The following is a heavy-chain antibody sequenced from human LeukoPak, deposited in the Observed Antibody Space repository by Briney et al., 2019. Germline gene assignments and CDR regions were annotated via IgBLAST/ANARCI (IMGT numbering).Heavy chain of an antibody. D-gene: IGHD6-19*01. Sequence: GGSLRLSCAASGFTFSSNYMSWVRQAPGKGLEWVSVIYSGGSTHYADSVKGRFTISRDNSKNTLYLQMNSLRAEDTAVYYCATTAHPLSSGWYLGLFDYWGQGTLVTVSS. J-gene: IGHJ4*02. CDR1: GFTFSSNY. CDR2: IYSGGST. V-gene: IGHV3-53*05. CDR3: ATTAHPLSSGWYLGLFDY.